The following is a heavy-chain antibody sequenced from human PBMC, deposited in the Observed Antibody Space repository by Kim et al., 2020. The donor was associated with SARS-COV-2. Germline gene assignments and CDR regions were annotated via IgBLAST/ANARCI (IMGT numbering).Heavy chain of an antibody. J-gene: IGHJ4*02. V-gene: IGHV3-21*01. CDR3: ARDHGTKLGFGQQQLKLGKFDY. Sequence: GGSLRLSCAASGFTFSSYSMNWVRQAPGKGLEWVSSISSSSSYIYYADSVKGRFTISRDNAKNSLYLQMNSLRAEDTAVYYCARDHGTKLGFGQQQLKLGKFDYWGQGTLVTVSS. CDR2: ISSSSSYI. CDR1: GFTFSSYS. D-gene: IGHD6-13*01.